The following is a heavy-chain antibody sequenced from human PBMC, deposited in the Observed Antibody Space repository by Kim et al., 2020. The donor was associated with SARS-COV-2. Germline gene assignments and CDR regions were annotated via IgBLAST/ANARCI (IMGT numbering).Heavy chain of an antibody. CDR3: ATNLLGATTIGIVDY. D-gene: IGHD1-26*01. V-gene: IGHV3-21*06. CDR2: ISTGSTYI. Sequence: GGSLRLSCAASGFTFSSYSINWVRQAPGKGPEWLSSISTGSTYIYYANSVKGRFTISRDNIKNLLYLQMDSLRPEDTAVYYCATNLLGATTIGIVDYCGPGTLVTAS. J-gene: IGHJ4*02. CDR1: GFTFSSYS.